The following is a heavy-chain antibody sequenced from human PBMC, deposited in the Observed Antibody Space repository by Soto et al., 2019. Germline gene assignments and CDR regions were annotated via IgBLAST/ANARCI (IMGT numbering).Heavy chain of an antibody. CDR2: ISGSGGRT. V-gene: IGHV3-23*01. CDR3: AKESLTTFNNWFDS. J-gene: IGHJ5*01. CDR1: GFTFSSYA. Sequence: PGGSLRLSCAASGFTFSSYAMSWVRQAPGKELEWVSAISGSGGRTYYADSVKGRFTISRDNSKTRLYLQMSSLRADDTAVYYCAKESLTTFNNWFDSWGQGTLVTVSS.